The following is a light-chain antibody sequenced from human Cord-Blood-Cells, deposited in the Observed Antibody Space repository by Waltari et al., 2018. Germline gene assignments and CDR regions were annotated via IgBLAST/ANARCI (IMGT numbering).Light chain of an antibody. CDR3: SSYTSRSTWV. J-gene: IGLJ3*02. Sequence: QSALTQPASVSGSPGQSITISCTGTSSDVGGYNYVSWYQQHPGKAPKLMIYDVSKRPSGVSNRFSGSKSGNPASLTISGLQAEDEADYYCSSYTSRSTWVFGGGTKLTVL. CDR2: DVS. CDR1: SSDVGGYNY. V-gene: IGLV2-14*01.